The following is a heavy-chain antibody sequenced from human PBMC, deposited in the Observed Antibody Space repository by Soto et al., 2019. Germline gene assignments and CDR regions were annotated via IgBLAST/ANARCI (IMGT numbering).Heavy chain of an antibody. J-gene: IGHJ5*02. Sequence: QVQLLESGPGLVKPSETLSLICTVSGGSIRSSHWWSWVRQPPGKGLERIGEIYHSGSTNLDPSLKSRVNLSVDKSKNQFSPKLTSVTAADTAVYYSARDKATVGGYNLYDPWGQGILVTVSS. V-gene: IGHV4-4*02. CDR2: IYHSGST. CDR1: GGSIRSSHW. D-gene: IGHD3-16*01. CDR3: ARDKATVGGYNLYDP.